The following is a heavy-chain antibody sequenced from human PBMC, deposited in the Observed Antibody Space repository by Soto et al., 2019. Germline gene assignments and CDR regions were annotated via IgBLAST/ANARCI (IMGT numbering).Heavy chain of an antibody. Sequence: QVQLVQSGAEVKKPGASVKVSCKASGYTFTSYGISWVRQAPGQGLEWMGWSSAYNGNTNDAQKLQGIVRMTTDTSTSPAYSELRSLSSDDTALYSCARASHPVDYRGQGTLVPVSS. CDR1: GYTFTSYG. J-gene: IGHJ4*02. CDR3: ARASHPVDY. CDR2: SSAYNGNT. V-gene: IGHV1-18*01.